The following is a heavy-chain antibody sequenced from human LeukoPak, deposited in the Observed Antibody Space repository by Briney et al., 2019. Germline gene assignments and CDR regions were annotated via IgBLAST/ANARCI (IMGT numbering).Heavy chain of an antibody. Sequence: GGSLRLSCAASGFTSSSYSMNWVRQAPGKGLEWVSSISSSSSYIYYADSVKGRFTISGDNAKNSLYLQMNSLRAEDTAVYYCARAPAQLWFGELLFDPWGQGTLVTVSS. CDR1: GFTSSSYS. CDR2: ISSSSSYI. D-gene: IGHD3-10*01. V-gene: IGHV3-21*01. CDR3: ARAPAQLWFGELLFDP. J-gene: IGHJ5*02.